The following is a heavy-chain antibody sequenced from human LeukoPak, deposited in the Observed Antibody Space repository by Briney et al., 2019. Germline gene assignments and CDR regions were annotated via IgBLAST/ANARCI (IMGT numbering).Heavy chain of an antibody. Sequence: SETLSLTYTVSGVYISSYYWSWIRQPPGKGLEWMGYIYYSGSTHYNPSLKSRVTISIDTSKNQFSLKLSSVTAADTAVYYCARPRSYGDYRHAFDIWGQGTMVTVSS. CDR2: IYYSGST. V-gene: IGHV4-59*08. D-gene: IGHD4-17*01. CDR1: GVYISSYY. J-gene: IGHJ3*02. CDR3: ARPRSYGDYRHAFDI.